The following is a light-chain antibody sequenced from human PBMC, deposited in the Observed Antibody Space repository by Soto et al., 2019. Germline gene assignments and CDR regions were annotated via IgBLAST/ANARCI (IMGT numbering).Light chain of an antibody. J-gene: IGKJ5*01. CDR3: QQYDDLPIT. CDR1: QSISSW. V-gene: IGKV1-33*01. CDR2: DAS. Sequence: DIQMTQSPSTLSASVGDRVTITCRASQSISSWLAWYQQKSGKAPKLLISDASNLETGVPSRFSGGGSGTDFTFTITSLQPEDVAIYYCQQYDDLPITFGQGTRLEI.